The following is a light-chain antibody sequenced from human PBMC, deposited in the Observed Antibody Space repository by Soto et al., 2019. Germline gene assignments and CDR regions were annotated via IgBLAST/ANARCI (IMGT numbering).Light chain of an antibody. CDR2: DAS. V-gene: IGKV1-5*01. Sequence: DIQMTQSPPTLSASVGDRVTITCRASQSISSWLAWYQQKPGKAPKLLIYDASSLESGVPSRFSGSGSGTEFTLTISSLQPDDFATYYCQQYSNYWTFGQGTKVEIK. J-gene: IGKJ1*01. CDR1: QSISSW. CDR3: QQYSNYWT.